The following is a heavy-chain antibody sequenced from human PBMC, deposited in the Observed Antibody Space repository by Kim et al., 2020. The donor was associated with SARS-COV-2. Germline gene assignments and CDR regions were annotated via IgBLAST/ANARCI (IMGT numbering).Heavy chain of an antibody. J-gene: IGHJ4*02. D-gene: IGHD3-10*01. CDR3: AKDLGITMVRGVIHRPYYFDY. Sequence: GGSLRLSCAASGFTFSSYAMSWVRQAPGKGLEWVSAISGSGGSTYYADSVKGRFTISRDNSKNTLYLQMNSLRAEDTAVYYCAKDLGITMVRGVIHRPYYFDYWGQGTLVTVSS. V-gene: IGHV3-23*01. CDR1: GFTFSSYA. CDR2: ISGSGGST.